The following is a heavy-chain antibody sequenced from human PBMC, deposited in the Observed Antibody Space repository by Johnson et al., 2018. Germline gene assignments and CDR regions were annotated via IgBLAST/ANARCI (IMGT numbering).Heavy chain of an antibody. CDR3: ARDRLELKGHNDAFDS. CDR2: ISHD. D-gene: IGHD1-7*01. CDR1: GFTFSIYG. V-gene: IGHV3-30*03. J-gene: IGHJ3*02. Sequence: QVQLVESGGGVVQPGKSLRLSCVASGFTFSIYGMHWVRQAPGKGLEWVGIISHDHSTDSVQGRFTISRDNSKNTLYLQVKNLRLGDTAVYYCARDRLELKGHNDAFDSWGQGTRVTVSS.